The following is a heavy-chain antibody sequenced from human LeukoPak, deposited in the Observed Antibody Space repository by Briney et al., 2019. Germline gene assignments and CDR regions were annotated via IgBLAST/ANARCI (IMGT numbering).Heavy chain of an antibody. CDR3: ARETLASGIDY. V-gene: IGHV4-59*01. CDR2: IHYSGST. CDR1: GGSISSYY. J-gene: IGHJ4*02. Sequence: SETLSLTCTVSGGSISSYYWSWIRQPPGKGLEWIGYIHYSGSTNYNPSLKSRVTISVDTSKNQFSLKLSSVTAADTAVYYCARETLASGIDYWGQGTLVTVSS. D-gene: IGHD6-19*01.